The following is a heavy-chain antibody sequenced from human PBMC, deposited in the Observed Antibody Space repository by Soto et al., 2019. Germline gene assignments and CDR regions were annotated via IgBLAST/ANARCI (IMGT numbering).Heavy chain of an antibody. V-gene: IGHV3-30*18. J-gene: IGHJ4*02. Sequence: QVQLVESGGGEVQPGRSLRLSCAASGFTFSSYGMHWVRQAPGKGLEWVAVISYDGSNKYYADSVKGRFTISRDNSKNTLYLQMNSLRAEDTAVYYCAKDSRIVVVTAPYAYWGQGTLGTVSS. CDR3: AKDSRIVVVTAPYAY. D-gene: IGHD2-21*02. CDR2: ISYDGSNK. CDR1: GFTFSSYG.